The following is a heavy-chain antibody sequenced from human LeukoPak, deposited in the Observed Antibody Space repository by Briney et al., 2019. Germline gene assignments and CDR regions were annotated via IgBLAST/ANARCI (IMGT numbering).Heavy chain of an antibody. CDR3: AREDGYSQADY. D-gene: IGHD5-24*01. CDR1: GGSVNSGSYY. J-gene: IGHJ4*02. CDR2: IYYTGST. V-gene: IGHV4-61*01. Sequence: SETLSLTCTVSGGSVNSGSYYWSWIRQPPGKGLEWIGYIYYTGSTYYNSSLKSRVTISLDTSKNQFSLILSSVTAADTAVYYCAREDGYSQADYWGQGILVTVSS.